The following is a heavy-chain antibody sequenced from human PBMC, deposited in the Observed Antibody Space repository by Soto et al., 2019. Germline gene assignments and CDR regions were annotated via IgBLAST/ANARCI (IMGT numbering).Heavy chain of an antibody. CDR3: ASDAPRGGTTDY. J-gene: IGHJ4*02. CDR1: GFTVSSNY. V-gene: IGHV3-53*01. CDR2: IYSGGST. D-gene: IGHD2-15*01. Sequence: EVQLVESGGGLIQPGGSLRLSWAASGFTVSSNYMSWVRQAPGKGLEWVSVIYSGGSTYYADSVKGRFTISRDNSKNTLYLQMNGLRAEDTSVYYCASDAPRGGTTDYWGQGTLVTVSS.